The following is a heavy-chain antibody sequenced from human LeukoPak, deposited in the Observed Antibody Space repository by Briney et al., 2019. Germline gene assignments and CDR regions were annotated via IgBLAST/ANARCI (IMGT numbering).Heavy chain of an antibody. CDR3: ARGVPAAWGYYYYGMDV. V-gene: IGHV1-8*01. D-gene: IGHD2-2*01. CDR1: GYTFTSYD. J-gene: IGHJ6*02. Sequence: ASVKVSCKASGYTFTSYDINWVRQATGQRLEWMGWMNPNSGNTGYAQKFQGRVTMTRNTSISTAYMELSSLRSEDTAVYYCARGVPAAWGYYYYGMDVWGQGTTVTVSS. CDR2: MNPNSGNT.